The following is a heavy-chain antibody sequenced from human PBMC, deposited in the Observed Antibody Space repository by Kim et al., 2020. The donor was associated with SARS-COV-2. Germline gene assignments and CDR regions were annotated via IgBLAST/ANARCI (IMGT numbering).Heavy chain of an antibody. D-gene: IGHD1-26*01. Sequence: GGSLRLSCAVSGLSFRYYAMSWVRQAPGQGLEWVSAISGDTTYYADSVKGRYTISKDNSKNTRYLQMNSLRAEETALYYCAKPWYSGPNDYWGQGTLVTVSS. CDR2: ISGDTT. CDR1: GLSFRYYA. J-gene: IGHJ4*02. V-gene: IGHV3-23*01. CDR3: AKPWYSGPNDY.